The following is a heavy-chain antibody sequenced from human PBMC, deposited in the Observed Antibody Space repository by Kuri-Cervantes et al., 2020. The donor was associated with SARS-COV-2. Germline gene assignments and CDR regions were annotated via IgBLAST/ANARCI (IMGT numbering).Heavy chain of an antibody. CDR2: MNPNSGNT. V-gene: IGHV1-8*02. Sequence: ASVKVSCKASGYTFTSYDINWVRQATGQGLEWMGWMNPNSGNTGYAQKFQGRVTMTRNTSISTAYMELSSLRSEDTAVYYCARVVQLRDYSNPLSYYYYYYMDVWGKGTTVTVSS. CDR1: GYTFTSYD. J-gene: IGHJ6*03. CDR3: ARVVQLRDYSNPLSYYYYYYMDV. D-gene: IGHD4-11*01.